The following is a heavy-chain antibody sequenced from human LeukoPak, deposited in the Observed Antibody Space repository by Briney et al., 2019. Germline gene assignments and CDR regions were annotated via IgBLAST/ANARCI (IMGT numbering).Heavy chain of an antibody. CDR2: ISTSGST. D-gene: IGHD1-1*01. V-gene: IGHV4-4*09. CDR1: GLPISTYY. Sequence: SETLSLPCTVSGLPISTYYWTWLRQPTGKALEWIASISTSGSTNYNPSLESRVTMSLDTSKNQFSLILSSVTAADTAVYYCANYIRNVHYYMDVWGKGTTVIVSS. CDR3: ANYIRNVHYYMDV. J-gene: IGHJ6*03.